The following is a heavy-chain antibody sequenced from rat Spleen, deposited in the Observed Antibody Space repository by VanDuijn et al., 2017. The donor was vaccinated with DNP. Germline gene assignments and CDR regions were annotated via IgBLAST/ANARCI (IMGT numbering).Heavy chain of an antibody. CDR3: ASTLVNYGTYGYYAMDA. Sequence: QVQLKESGPGLVQPSQTLSLTCTVSGFSLTNHHVHWVRQPSGKGLEWMGRMRYNGDTSYNSALKSRLSISRDTSKNQVFLQMNSLQPEDTATYYCASTLVNYGTYGYYAMDAWGQGTSVTVSS. J-gene: IGHJ4*01. V-gene: IGHV2-63*01. CDR1: GFSLTNHH. CDR2: MRYNGDT. D-gene: IGHD1-3*01.